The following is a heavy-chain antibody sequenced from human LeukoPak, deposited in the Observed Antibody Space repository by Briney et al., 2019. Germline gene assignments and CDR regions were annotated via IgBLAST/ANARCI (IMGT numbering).Heavy chain of an antibody. V-gene: IGHV3-73*01. CDR2: IRSEAYSYAT. D-gene: IGHD6-6*01. Sequence: GGSLRLSCAASGFTFSGSAMHWVRQASGKGLEWVGRIRSEAYSYATAHAASVKGRFTISRDDSKNTAYLQMNSLKTEDTGVYYCTGRSEGSSSFYYYYGMDVWGQGTTVTVSS. CDR3: TGRSEGSSSFYYYYGMDV. J-gene: IGHJ6*02. CDR1: GFTFSGSA.